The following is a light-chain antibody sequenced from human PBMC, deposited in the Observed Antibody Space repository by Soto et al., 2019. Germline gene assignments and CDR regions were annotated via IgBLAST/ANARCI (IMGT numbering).Light chain of an antibody. CDR3: QHYNSYSEA. CDR2: KAS. J-gene: IGKJ1*01. CDR1: HTISSW. V-gene: IGKV1-5*03. Sequence: IQITQSPSTLSGSVGDRVTITCRASHTISSWLAWYQQKPVKAPKLLIYKASTLKSGVPSRFSGSGSGTKFTLTISSLQPDDFATYYCQHYNSYSEAFGQGTKVDI.